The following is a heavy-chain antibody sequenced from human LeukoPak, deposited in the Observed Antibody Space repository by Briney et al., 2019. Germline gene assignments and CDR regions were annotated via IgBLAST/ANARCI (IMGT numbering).Heavy chain of an antibody. V-gene: IGHV4-38-2*02. CDR1: GGSISSGAY. D-gene: IGHD3-22*01. CDR3: ANSWYFYDSSGLPKADAFDR. Sequence: SETLSLTCTVSGGSISSGAYWGWVRQPPGKGLEWIATVYRTGSTYYSPSLESRVTISIDTSKNQFSLKLNSVTAADTAIYYCANSWYFYDSSGLPKADAFDRWGQGTLVTVSS. J-gene: IGHJ3*01. CDR2: VYRTGST.